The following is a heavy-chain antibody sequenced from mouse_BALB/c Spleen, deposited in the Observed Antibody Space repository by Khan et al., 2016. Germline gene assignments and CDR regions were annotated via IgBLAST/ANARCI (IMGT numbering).Heavy chain of an antibody. CDR2: INTYTGEP. V-gene: IGHV9-3-1*01. Sequence: QIQLVQSGPELKKPGATVKISCKASGYTFTNYGMNWVKQAPGKDLKWMGWINTYTGEPTYADDFKGRFAFSLETSASTAYLQIKNLRNEDTATYFCARYRYYYGSSKYFDVWGAGTTVTVSS. CDR3: ARYRYYYGSSKYFDV. D-gene: IGHD1-1*01. J-gene: IGHJ1*01. CDR1: GYTFTNYG.